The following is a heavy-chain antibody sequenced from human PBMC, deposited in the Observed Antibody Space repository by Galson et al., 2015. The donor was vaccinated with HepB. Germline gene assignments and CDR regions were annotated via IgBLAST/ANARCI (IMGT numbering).Heavy chain of an antibody. V-gene: IGHV3-73*01. CDR3: TRHVVDV. CDR2: IRSRPNRYAT. J-gene: IGHJ6*01. CDR1: GFTFSGSA. Sequence: SLRLSCAASGFTFSGSAMHWVRQASGKGLEWVGRIRSRPNRYATAYAASVQGRFTISRDDSKNTAYLQMDSLKAEDTAVYYCTRHVVDVWGQGTTVTVSS.